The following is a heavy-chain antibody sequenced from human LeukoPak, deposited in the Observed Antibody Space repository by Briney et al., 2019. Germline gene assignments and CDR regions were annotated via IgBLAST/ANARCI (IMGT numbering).Heavy chain of an antibody. V-gene: IGHV3-30*03. CDR1: GFSFNSDW. CDR3: ARDRAWDYLDS. J-gene: IGHJ4*02. D-gene: IGHD1-26*01. CDR2: ISFDGRKK. Sequence: GGSLRLSCAASGFSFNSDWMDWVRQAPGKGLEWVAVISFDGRKKSYADSVKGRFTISRDNSKNTLYLQMDSLRVEDTAIYYCARDRAWDYLDSWDQGPLVTVSS.